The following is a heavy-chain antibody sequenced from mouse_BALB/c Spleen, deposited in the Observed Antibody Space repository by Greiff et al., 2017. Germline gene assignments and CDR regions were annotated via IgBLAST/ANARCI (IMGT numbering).Heavy chain of an antibody. V-gene: IGHV1-69*02. CDR2: IYPSDSYT. Sequence: QVQLQQPGAELVRPGASVKLSCKASGYTFTSYWINWVKQRPGQGLEWIGNIYPSDSYTNYNQKFKDKATLTVDKSSSTAYMQLSSPTSEDSAVYYCTRKLGRGFDYWGQGTTLTVSS. D-gene: IGHD4-1*01. J-gene: IGHJ2*01. CDR3: TRKLGRGFDY. CDR1: GYTFTSYW.